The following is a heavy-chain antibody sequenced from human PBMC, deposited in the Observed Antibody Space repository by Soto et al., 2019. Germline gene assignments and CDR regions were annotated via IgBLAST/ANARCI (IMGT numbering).Heavy chain of an antibody. CDR3: ARDYYYGMDV. Sequence: PSETLSLTCTVSGGSISSSSYYWGWIRQPPGKGLEWIGSIYYSGSTYYSPSLKSRVTISVDTSKNQFSLKLSSVTAADTAVYYCARDYYYGMDVWGQGTTVTVSS. J-gene: IGHJ6*02. CDR1: GGSISSSSYY. V-gene: IGHV4-39*02. CDR2: IYYSGST.